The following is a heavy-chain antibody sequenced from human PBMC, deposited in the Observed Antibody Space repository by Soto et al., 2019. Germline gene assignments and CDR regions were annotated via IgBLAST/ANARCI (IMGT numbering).Heavy chain of an antibody. J-gene: IGHJ5*02. CDR2: TYYRSKWYN. CDR1: GDSVSSNSAA. Sequence: PSQTLSLTCAISGDSVSSNSAAWNWIRQSPSRGLEWLGRTYYRSKWYNDYAVSVKSRITINPDTSKNQFSLQLYSVTPEDTAVYYCAREVPYCSGGSCFRNWFDPWGQGTLVTVS. CDR3: AREVPYCSGGSCFRNWFDP. V-gene: IGHV6-1*01. D-gene: IGHD2-15*01.